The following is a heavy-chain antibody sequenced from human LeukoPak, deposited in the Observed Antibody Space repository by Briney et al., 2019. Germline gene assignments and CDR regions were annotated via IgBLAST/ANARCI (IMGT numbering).Heavy chain of an antibody. V-gene: IGHV4-34*01. CDR2: INHSGST. CDR3: ARVPPLYYYDSSGYYYYYYYMDV. Sequence: SETLSLTCAVYGGSFSGYYWSWIRQPPGKGLEWIGEINHSGSTKYNPSLKSRVTISVDTSKNQFSLKLSSVTAADTAVYYCARVPPLYYYDSSGYYYYYYYMDVWGKGTTVTVSS. J-gene: IGHJ6*03. D-gene: IGHD3-22*01. CDR1: GGSFSGYY.